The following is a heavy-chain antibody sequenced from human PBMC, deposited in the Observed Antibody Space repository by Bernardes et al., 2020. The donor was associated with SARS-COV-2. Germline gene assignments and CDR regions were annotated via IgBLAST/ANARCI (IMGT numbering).Heavy chain of an antibody. V-gene: IGHV3-23*01. J-gene: IGHJ4*02. CDR2: ISGPGRT. CDR1: GFTFSNYA. D-gene: IGHD2-2*02. CDR3: AKQGYCSSTSCYTGAFDY. Sequence: GGSLRLSCAASGFTFSNYAMSWVRQAPGKGLEWVSDISGPGRTYYADSVRGRFTISRDNSKNTLYLQMNSLRAEDTAVYYCAKQGYCSSTSCYTGAFDYWGQGTLVTVSS.